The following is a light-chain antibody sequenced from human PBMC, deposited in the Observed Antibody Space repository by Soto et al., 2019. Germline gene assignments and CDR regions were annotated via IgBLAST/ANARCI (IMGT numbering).Light chain of an antibody. CDR1: SSDVGDNNY. V-gene: IGLV2-14*01. CDR2: DVT. CDR3: SSYTSSSTLYV. Sequence: QSALTQPASVSGSPGQSITISCTGTSSDVGDNNYVSWYQQHPGKAPKLKIYDVTHRPSGISNRFSGSKSGNTASLTISGLQAEDEADYYCSSYTSSSTLYVFGTGTKVTVL. J-gene: IGLJ1*01.